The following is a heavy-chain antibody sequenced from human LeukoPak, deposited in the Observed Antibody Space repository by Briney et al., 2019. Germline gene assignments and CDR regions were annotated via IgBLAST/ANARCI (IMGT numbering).Heavy chain of an antibody. Sequence: GGSLRLSCAASGFTFSSYGMHWVRQAPGKGLEWVAFIRYDGSNKYYADSVKGRFTISRDNSKNTLYLQMNSLRAEDTAVYYCAKDPPRYGSGSYYNVVYWGQGTLVTVSS. CDR1: GFTFSSYG. V-gene: IGHV3-30*02. CDR2: IRYDGSNK. D-gene: IGHD3-10*01. J-gene: IGHJ4*02. CDR3: AKDPPRYGSGSYYNVVY.